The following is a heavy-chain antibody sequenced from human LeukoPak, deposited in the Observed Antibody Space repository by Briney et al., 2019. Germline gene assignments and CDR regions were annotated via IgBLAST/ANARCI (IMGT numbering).Heavy chain of an antibody. Sequence: GGSLRLSCAASGFTLSSYWMIWVRQAPEKGLEWVANTKQDGSEKNYVDSVKGRFTISRDNAKNSLYLQMNSLRTEDTAVYYCARDSHSSSWYQDYWGQGTLVTVSS. CDR1: GFTLSSYW. V-gene: IGHV3-7*01. CDR3: ARDSHSSSWYQDY. D-gene: IGHD6-13*01. CDR2: TKQDGSEK. J-gene: IGHJ4*02.